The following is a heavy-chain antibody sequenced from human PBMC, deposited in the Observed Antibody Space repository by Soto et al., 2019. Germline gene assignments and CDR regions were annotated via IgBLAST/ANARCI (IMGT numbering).Heavy chain of an antibody. CDR1: KFSFRGYW. Sequence: EVQLVESGGGLVQPGGSLSLSCAASKFSFRGYWMHWVRQAPGKGLMWVSRVNPDGSTTTYADSVKGRFTISRDNAKNTVFLQMNSQRADDTAVYYCAKGASGSYDGVDPWGQGTLVTVSS. CDR2: VNPDGSTT. D-gene: IGHD1-26*01. V-gene: IGHV3-74*01. CDR3: AKGASGSYDGVDP. J-gene: IGHJ5*02.